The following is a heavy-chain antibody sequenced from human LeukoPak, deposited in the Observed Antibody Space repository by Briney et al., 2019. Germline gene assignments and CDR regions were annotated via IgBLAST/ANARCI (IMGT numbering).Heavy chain of an antibody. V-gene: IGHV3-48*04. CDR3: TTDLAYCGGDCYDDAFDI. Sequence: GGSLRLSCAASGFTFSSYSMNWVRQAPGKGLEWVSYISSSSSTIYYADSVKGRFTISRDNAKNSLYLQMNSLKTEDTAVYYCTTDLAYCGGDCYDDAFDIWGQGTMVTVSS. J-gene: IGHJ3*02. CDR1: GFTFSSYS. D-gene: IGHD2-21*01. CDR2: ISSSSSTI.